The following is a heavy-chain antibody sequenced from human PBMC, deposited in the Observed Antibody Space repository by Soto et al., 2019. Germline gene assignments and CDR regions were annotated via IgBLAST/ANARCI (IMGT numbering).Heavy chain of an antibody. CDR1: GFSFSSYS. CDR3: AREEDAYYYYYGMDV. J-gene: IGHJ6*02. Sequence: GGSLRLSCAASGFSFSSYSMNWVRQAPGKGPEWVSYISSSSSTIYYADSVKGRFTISRDNAKNSLYLQMNSLRDEDTAVYYCAREEDAYYYYYGMDVWGQGTTITVSS. V-gene: IGHV3-48*02. CDR2: ISSSSSTI.